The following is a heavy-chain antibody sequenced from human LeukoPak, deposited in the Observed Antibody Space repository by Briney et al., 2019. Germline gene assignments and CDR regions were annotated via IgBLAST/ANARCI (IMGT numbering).Heavy chain of an antibody. Sequence: GGSLRLSCAASGFTFSSYAMSWVRQAPGKGLEWVSAISGSGGSTYYADSVKGRFTISRDNSKNTLYLQMNSLRAEDTAVYYCAKGEGITMIVVVITPQPPFDYWGQGTLVTVSS. J-gene: IGHJ4*02. CDR2: ISGSGGST. CDR3: AKGEGITMIVVVITPQPPFDY. V-gene: IGHV3-23*01. CDR1: GFTFSSYA. D-gene: IGHD3-22*01.